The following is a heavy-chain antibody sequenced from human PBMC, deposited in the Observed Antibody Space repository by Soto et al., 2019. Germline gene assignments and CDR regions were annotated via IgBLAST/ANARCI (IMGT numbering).Heavy chain of an antibody. CDR1: GGSFSGYY. CDR2: INHSGST. D-gene: IGHD3-22*01. V-gene: IGHV4-34*01. J-gene: IGHJ4*02. Sequence: SETLSLTCAVYGGSFSGYYWSWIRQPPGKGLEWIGEINHSGSTNYNPSLKSRFTISVETSKHQFSLKLTPVTAADTAVYYCAREGGDYYDSSGYYYFDYWGQGTLVTVSS. CDR3: AREGGDYYDSSGYYYFDY.